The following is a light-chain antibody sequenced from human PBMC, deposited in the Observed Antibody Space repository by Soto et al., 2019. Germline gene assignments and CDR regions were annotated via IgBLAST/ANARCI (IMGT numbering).Light chain of an antibody. CDR3: QQYDTYYRT. Sequence: DIHMSQSHSTLSASLGDRVTITCRASQSFSGTLAWYQQRPGKAPKLLIFDASSLERGVPSRFSGSGSGTEFTLTISSLQPDDFATYYCQQYDTYYRTFGQGTKVDIX. CDR2: DAS. V-gene: IGKV1-5*01. J-gene: IGKJ1*01. CDR1: QSFSGT.